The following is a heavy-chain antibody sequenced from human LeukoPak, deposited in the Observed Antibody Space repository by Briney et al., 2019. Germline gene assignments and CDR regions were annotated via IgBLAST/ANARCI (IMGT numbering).Heavy chain of an antibody. J-gene: IGHJ4*02. D-gene: IGHD3-16*01. CDR2: IRDSDGRT. V-gene: IGHV3-23*01. CDR1: GFTLSSYA. Sequence: PGGSLRLSCAASGFTLSSYAMSWVRQTPGKGLECVSTIRDSDGRTYYADSVKGRFTISRDNAKNSLYLQMNSLRAEDTAVYYCARVSSGGLYYFDYWGQGTLVTVSS. CDR3: ARVSSGGLYYFDY.